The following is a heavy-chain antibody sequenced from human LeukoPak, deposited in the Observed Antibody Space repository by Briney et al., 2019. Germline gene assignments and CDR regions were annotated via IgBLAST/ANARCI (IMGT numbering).Heavy chain of an antibody. CDR2: IYYSGST. CDR1: GGSISSSSYY. D-gene: IGHD3-22*01. V-gene: IGHV4-39*07. Sequence: SETLSLTCTVSGGSISSSSYYWGWIRQPPGKGLEWIGSIYYSGSTYYNPSLKSRVTISVDTSKNQFSLKLSSVTAADTAVYYCARGLLDGYWYFDLWGRGTLVTVSS. J-gene: IGHJ2*01. CDR3: ARGLLDGYWYFDL.